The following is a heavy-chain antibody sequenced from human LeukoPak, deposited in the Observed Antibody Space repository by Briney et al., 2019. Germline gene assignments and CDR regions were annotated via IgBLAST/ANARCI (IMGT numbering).Heavy chain of an antibody. J-gene: IGHJ4*02. CDR3: ARSGYSSSFDY. Sequence: GRSLKLSCAASGFTFSSYAMHWVRQAPGKGLEWVAVISYDGSNKYYADSVKGRFTISRDNSENTLYLQMNSLRAEDTAVYYCARSGYSSSFDYWGQGTLVTVSS. CDR1: GFTFSSYA. CDR2: ISYDGSNK. V-gene: IGHV3-30*04. D-gene: IGHD6-13*01.